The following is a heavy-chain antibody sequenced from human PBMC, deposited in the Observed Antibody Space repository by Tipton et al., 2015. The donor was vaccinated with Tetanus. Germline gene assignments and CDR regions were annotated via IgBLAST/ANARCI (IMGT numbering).Heavy chain of an antibody. D-gene: IGHD5-18*01. CDR2: IYPGDSDT. V-gene: IGHV5-51*01. CDR3: ARHAAGYSYGTGHDKYYYYYYGMDV. J-gene: IGHJ6*02. CDR1: GYSFTSYW. Sequence: VQLVQSGAEVKKPGESLKISCKGSGYSFTSYWIGWVRQMPGKGLEWMGIIYPGDSDTRYSPSFQGRVPISADKSISTAYLQWSSLKASDTAMYYCARHAAGYSYGTGHDKYYYYYYGMDVWGQGTTVTVSS.